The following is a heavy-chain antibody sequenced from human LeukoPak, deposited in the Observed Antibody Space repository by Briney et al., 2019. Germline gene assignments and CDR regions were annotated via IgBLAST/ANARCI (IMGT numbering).Heavy chain of an antibody. CDR1: GFTVSNNY. Sequence: GESLRLSCAVSGFTVSNNYMTWVRQAPGKGLEWVSVIYSAGNTYYADSVKGRFTISRDNSKNTLDLQMNSLRAEDTAVYYCAKDIHSSGWHYFDYWGQGTLVTVSS. CDR2: IYSAGNT. V-gene: IGHV3-53*05. CDR3: AKDIHSSGWHYFDY. J-gene: IGHJ4*02. D-gene: IGHD6-19*01.